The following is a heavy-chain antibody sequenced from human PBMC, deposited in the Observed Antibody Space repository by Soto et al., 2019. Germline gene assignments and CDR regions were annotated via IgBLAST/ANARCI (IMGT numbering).Heavy chain of an antibody. Sequence: SVKASCKASGGTFSSYTISWVRQAPGQGLEWMGRIIPILGIANYAQKFQGRVTITADKSTSTAYMEPSSLRSEDTAVYYCARGSDPTADYYYYMDVWAKGTTVTVSS. CDR3: ARGSDPTADYYYYMDV. V-gene: IGHV1-69*02. CDR2: IIPILGIA. J-gene: IGHJ6*03. CDR1: GGTFSSYT.